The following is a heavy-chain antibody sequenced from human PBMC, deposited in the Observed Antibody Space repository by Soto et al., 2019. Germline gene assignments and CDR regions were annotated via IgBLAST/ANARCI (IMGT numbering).Heavy chain of an antibody. D-gene: IGHD3-9*01. CDR2: INPNSGGT. CDR3: ARAKREKYYDILTGYYRGQGDAFDI. J-gene: IGHJ3*02. CDR1: GYTFTGYY. V-gene: IGHV1-2*04. Sequence: GASVKVSCKASGYTFTGYYMHWVRQAPGQGLEWMGWINPNSGGTNYARKFQGWVTMTRDTSISTAYMELSRLRSDDTAVYYCARAKREKYYDILTGYYRGQGDAFDIWGQGTMVTVSS.